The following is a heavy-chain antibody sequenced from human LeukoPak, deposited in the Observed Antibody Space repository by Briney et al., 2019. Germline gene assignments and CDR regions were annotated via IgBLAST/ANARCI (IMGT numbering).Heavy chain of an antibody. J-gene: IGHJ4*02. CDR2: IRYNGNNQ. V-gene: IGHV3-30*02. CDR1: GFTFNNYG. CDR3: AKDLVPAYYYDSSGYYPGDY. D-gene: IGHD3-22*01. Sequence: GGSLRLSCAASGFTFNNYGMHWVRQAPGKGLEWVAFIRYNGNNQYYADSVKGRFTISRDNSKNTLYLQMNSLKGDDTAVYYCAKDLVPAYYYDSSGYYPGDYWGQGTLVTVSS.